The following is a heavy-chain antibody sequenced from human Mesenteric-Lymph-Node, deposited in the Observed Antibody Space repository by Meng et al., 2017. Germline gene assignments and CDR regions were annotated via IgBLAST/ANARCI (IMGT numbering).Heavy chain of an antibody. D-gene: IGHD6-6*01. CDR1: GYDFSGFF. CDR2: INPHTGGA. V-gene: IGHV1-2*05. CDR3: ARDFSPSIGGGKFDH. Sequence: VQMVKSGTGVKKPGASVKGSCKASGYDFSGFFMQWVRQAPGQRLEWMGRINPHTGGADYARNFQGRVTLTRDKSINTAYLELSRLTSDDTVVYYCARDFSPSIGGGKFDHWGQGTLVTVSS. J-gene: IGHJ4*02.